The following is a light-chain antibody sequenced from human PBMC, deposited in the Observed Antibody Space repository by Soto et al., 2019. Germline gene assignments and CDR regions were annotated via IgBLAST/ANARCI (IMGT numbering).Light chain of an antibody. Sequence: EIVLTQSPGTLSLSPGETATLSCRASQTVSIASLAWHQQKPGQTPRIVMYGASIRATGVPDRFSGSGSGTDFSLTISSLEPGDFAVYYCQQFGSSPFTFGQGTKLEIK. V-gene: IGKV3-20*01. CDR2: GAS. J-gene: IGKJ2*01. CDR1: QTVSIAS. CDR3: QQFGSSPFT.